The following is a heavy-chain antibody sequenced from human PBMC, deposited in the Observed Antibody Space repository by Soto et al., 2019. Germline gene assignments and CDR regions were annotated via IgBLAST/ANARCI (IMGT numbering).Heavy chain of an antibody. D-gene: IGHD3-9*01. CDR1: GFTFTSSA. CDR3: AAAVDILTGYGMDV. Sequence: SVKVSCKASGFTFTSSAMRWVRQARGQRLEWIGWIVVGSGNTNYAQKFQERVTITRDMSTSTAYMELSSLRSEDTAVYYCAAAVDILTGYGMDVWGQGTTVTVSS. J-gene: IGHJ6*02. V-gene: IGHV1-58*02. CDR2: IVVGSGNT.